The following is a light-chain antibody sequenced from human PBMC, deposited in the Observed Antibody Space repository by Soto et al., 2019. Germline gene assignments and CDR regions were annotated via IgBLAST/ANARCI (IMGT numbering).Light chain of an antibody. CDR3: QQYSSHPT. V-gene: IGKV1-5*03. J-gene: IGKJ1*01. CDR1: QSISSW. CDR2: KAS. Sequence: DIQMTQSPSTLSASVGDRVTITCRASQSISSWLAWYQQKPGKVPKLLIYKASNLESGVPSRFSGSGSGTEFTLTISSLQPDDFATYYCQQYSSHPTFGQGTKVEI.